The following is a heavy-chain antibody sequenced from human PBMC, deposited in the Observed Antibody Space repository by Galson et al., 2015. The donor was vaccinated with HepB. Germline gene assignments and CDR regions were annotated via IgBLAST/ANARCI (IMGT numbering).Heavy chain of an antibody. J-gene: IGHJ6*03. D-gene: IGHD4-11*01. CDR2: IYNSGTT. Sequence: ETLSLTCTVSGGSISTSTYFWGWIRQSPGKGLEWIGSIYNSGTTHYNPSLKSRVTMSVDTSKNQFSLNLRSVTAADTAVYYCARVHDYYYYFYYMDVWGKGTTVTVSS. V-gene: IGHV4-39*07. CDR1: GGSISTSTYF. CDR3: ARVHDYYYYFYYMDV.